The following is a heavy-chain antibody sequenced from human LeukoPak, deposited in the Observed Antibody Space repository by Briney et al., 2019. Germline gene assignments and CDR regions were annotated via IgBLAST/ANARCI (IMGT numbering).Heavy chain of an antibody. CDR1: GGSFSGYY. CDR2: INHSGST. V-gene: IGHV4-34*01. D-gene: IGHD6-19*01. J-gene: IGHJ5*02. Sequence: SETLSLTCAVYGGSFSGYYWSWIRQPPGKGLEWIGEINHSGSTNYNPSLKSRVTISVDTSKNQFSLKLSSVTAADTAVYYCARGRRAVAGNWFDPWGQGTLVTVSS. CDR3: ARGRRAVAGNWFDP.